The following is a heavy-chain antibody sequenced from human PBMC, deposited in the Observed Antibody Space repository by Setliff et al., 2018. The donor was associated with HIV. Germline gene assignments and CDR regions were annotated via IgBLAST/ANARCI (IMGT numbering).Heavy chain of an antibody. D-gene: IGHD5-18*01. V-gene: IGHV4-4*07. Sequence: PSETLSLTCTVSGGSISSYYWSWIRQPAGKGLEWIGRIYASGRTNYNPSLKSRVTLSVDTSKNQFSLKVTSVTAADTAVYYCARGIQFSATTYYYYYMDDWGRGTTVTVSS. CDR2: IYASGRT. CDR3: ARGIQFSATTYYYYYMDD. CDR1: GGSISSYY. J-gene: IGHJ6*03.